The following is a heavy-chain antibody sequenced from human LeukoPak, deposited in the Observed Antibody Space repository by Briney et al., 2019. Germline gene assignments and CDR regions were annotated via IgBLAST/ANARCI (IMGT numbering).Heavy chain of an antibody. CDR3: ARDSGYSYGYDY. CDR2: ISSSSYI. CDR1: GFTFSSYS. Sequence: GGSLRLSCAASGFTFSSYSVNWVRQAPGKGLEWVSSISSSSYIYYADSVKGRFTISRDNAKNSLYLQMNSLRAEDTAVYYCARDSGYSYGYDYWGQGTLVTVSS. V-gene: IGHV3-21*01. D-gene: IGHD5-18*01. J-gene: IGHJ4*02.